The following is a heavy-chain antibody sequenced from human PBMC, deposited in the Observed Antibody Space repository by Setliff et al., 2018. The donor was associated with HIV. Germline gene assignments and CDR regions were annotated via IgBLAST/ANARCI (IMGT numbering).Heavy chain of an antibody. CDR2: IYYSGST. D-gene: IGHD2-21*01. Sequence: SETLSLTCTVSGGSISSSYWTWTRQPPGKGLEWIGYIYYSGSTYYNPSLKSRVTISVDTSKDQFSLKLSSVTAADTAVYYCARGVLETIRAFYYYYYYMDVWGKGTTVTVSS. CDR3: ARGVLETIRAFYYYYYYMDV. V-gene: IGHV4-59*06. CDR1: GGSISSSY. J-gene: IGHJ6*03.